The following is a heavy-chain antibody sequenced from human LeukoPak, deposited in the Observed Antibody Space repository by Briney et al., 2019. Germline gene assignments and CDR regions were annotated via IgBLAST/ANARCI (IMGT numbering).Heavy chain of an antibody. V-gene: IGHV3-7*01. J-gene: IGHJ4*02. CDR2: IKQDGGEK. CDR1: GITFGSHW. D-gene: IGHD2-2*01. CDR3: ARDSGYCSSTGCYVHYFDY. Sequence: GGSLRLSCAASGITFGSHWMTWVRQAPGKGLEWVATIKQDGGEKYYVDSVKGRFTISRDNAENSLYLQMSSLRAEDTAVYYCARDSGYCSSTGCYVHYFDYWGQGTLVTVSS.